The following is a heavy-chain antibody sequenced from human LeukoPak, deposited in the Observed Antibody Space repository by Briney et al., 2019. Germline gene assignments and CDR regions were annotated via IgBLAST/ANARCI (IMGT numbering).Heavy chain of an antibody. D-gene: IGHD3-9*01. Sequence: GRSLRLSCADSGFTFSTYWIHWVRQTPGKGLDWVSRINPDGSYTSYADSVKGRFTTSRDNARNTLYLQMDSLRVEDTALYYCAMDLAGYHDSWGQGTLVTVSS. V-gene: IGHV3-74*01. CDR3: AMDLAGYHDS. CDR1: GFTFSTYW. J-gene: IGHJ4*02. CDR2: INPDGSYT.